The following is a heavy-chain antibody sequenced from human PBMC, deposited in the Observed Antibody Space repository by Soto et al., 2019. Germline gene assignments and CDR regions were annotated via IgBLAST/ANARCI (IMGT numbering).Heavy chain of an antibody. Sequence: QVQLVQSGAEVKKPGSSVKVSCKASGGTFSSYAISWVRQAPGQGLEWMGGISPIFGTANYAQKFQGRVTITADKSTSTAYMELSSLRSEDTAVYYWAREPPGYDFWSGSNWFDPWGQGTLVTVSS. CDR2: ISPIFGTA. CDR3: AREPPGYDFWSGSNWFDP. V-gene: IGHV1-69*06. J-gene: IGHJ5*02. D-gene: IGHD3-3*01. CDR1: GGTFSSYA.